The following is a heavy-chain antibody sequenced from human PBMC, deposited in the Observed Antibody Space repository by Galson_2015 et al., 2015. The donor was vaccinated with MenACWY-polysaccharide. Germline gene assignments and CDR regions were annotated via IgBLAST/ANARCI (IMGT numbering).Heavy chain of an antibody. D-gene: IGHD3-10*01. CDR1: GGTFSSYA. CDR3: ARPARSFPIGEGFDY. V-gene: IGHV1-69*13. Sequence: SVKVSCKASGGTFSSYAISWVRQAPGQGLEWMGGIIPIFGTANYAQKFQGRVTITADESTSTAYMELSSLRSEDTAVYYCARPARSFPIGEGFDYWGKGTLVTVSS. CDR2: IIPIFGTA. J-gene: IGHJ4*02.